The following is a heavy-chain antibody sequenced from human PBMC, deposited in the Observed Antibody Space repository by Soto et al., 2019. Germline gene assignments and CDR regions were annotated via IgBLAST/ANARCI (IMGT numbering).Heavy chain of an antibody. CDR1: GFTFSSYA. CDR2: ISGSGGST. CDR3: AKDLKQQLENYGMDV. D-gene: IGHD6-13*01. Sequence: EVQLLESGGGLVQPGGSLRLSCAASGFTFSSYAMSWVRQAPGKGLEWVSAISGSGGSTYYADSVKGRFTISRDNSKNTLYLQMNSLRAADTAVYYCAKDLKQQLENYGMDVWGQGTTVTVSS. V-gene: IGHV3-23*01. J-gene: IGHJ6*02.